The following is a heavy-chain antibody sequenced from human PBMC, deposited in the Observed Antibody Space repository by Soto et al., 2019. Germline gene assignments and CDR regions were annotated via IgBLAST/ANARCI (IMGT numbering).Heavy chain of an antibody. D-gene: IGHD3-16*02. J-gene: IGHJ3*02. CDR3: ARDARRFYDYIWGSYRGYDAFDI. Sequence: QVQLQESGPGLVKPSETLSLTCTVSGGSISSYYWSWIRQPPGKGLEWIGYIYDSGSTNYNPSLKSRVTISVDTSKNKFSLKLSSVTAADTAVYYCARDARRFYDYIWGSYRGYDAFDIWGQGTMVTVSS. CDR2: IYDSGST. CDR1: GGSISSYY. V-gene: IGHV4-59*01.